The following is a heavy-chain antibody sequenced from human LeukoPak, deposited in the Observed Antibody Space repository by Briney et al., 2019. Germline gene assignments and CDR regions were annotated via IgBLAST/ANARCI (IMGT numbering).Heavy chain of an antibody. J-gene: IGHJ5*02. CDR2: IYHSGST. D-gene: IGHD3-10*01. Sequence: PSETLSLTCTVPGYSISSGYYWGWIRQPPGKGLEWIGSIYHSGSTYYNPSLKSRVTISVDTSKNQFSLKLSSVTAADTAVYYCARGPPGKWFGELFWFDPWGQGTLVTVSS. CDR1: GYSISSGYY. V-gene: IGHV4-38-2*02. CDR3: ARGPPGKWFGELFWFDP.